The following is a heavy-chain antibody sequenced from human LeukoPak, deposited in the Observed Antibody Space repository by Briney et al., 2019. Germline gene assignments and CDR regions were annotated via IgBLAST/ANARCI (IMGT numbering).Heavy chain of an antibody. Sequence: SETLSLTCAVSGYSISSGYYWGWIRQPPGKGLEWIGSIYYSGSTYYNPSLKSRVTISVDTSKNQFSLKLNSVTAADTAVYYCARTSIVGARGSFGYWGQGTLVTVSS. V-gene: IGHV4-38-2*01. CDR3: ARTSIVGARGSFGY. J-gene: IGHJ4*02. CDR1: GYSISSGYY. D-gene: IGHD1-26*01. CDR2: IYYSGST.